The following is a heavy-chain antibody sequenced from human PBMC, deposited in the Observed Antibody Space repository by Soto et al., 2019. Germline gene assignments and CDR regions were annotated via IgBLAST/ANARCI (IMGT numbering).Heavy chain of an antibody. V-gene: IGHV4-39*01. CDR2: IYYSGST. CDR3: TRWRYSSSSLDWFDP. D-gene: IGHD6-6*01. J-gene: IGHJ5*02. CDR1: GGSISNSSYF. Sequence: SETLSLTCTVSGGSISNSSYFWGWIRQPPGKGLVWIGNIYYSGSTYYNPSLKSRVTISVDTSKNQFSLKLSSVTAADTAVYYCTRWRYSSSSLDWFDPWGQGTLVTVSS.